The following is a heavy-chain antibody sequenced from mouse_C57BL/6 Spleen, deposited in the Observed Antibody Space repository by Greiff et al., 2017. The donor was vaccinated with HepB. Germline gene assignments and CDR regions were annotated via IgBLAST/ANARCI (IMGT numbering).Heavy chain of an antibody. CDR1: GYSFTGYY. Sequence: EVQRVESGPELVKPGASVKISCKASGYSFTGYYMNWVKQSPEKSLEWIGEINPSTGGTTYNQKFKAKATLTVDKSSSTAYMQLKSLTSEDSAVYYCARDPYSNYGYWGQGTTLTVSS. J-gene: IGHJ2*01. CDR2: INPSTGGT. CDR3: ARDPYSNYGY. V-gene: IGHV1-42*01. D-gene: IGHD2-5*01.